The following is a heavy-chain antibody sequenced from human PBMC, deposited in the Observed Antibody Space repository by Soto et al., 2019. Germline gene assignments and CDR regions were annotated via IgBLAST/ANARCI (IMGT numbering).Heavy chain of an antibody. CDR2: IYWDDDK. D-gene: IGHD3-3*01. V-gene: IGHV2-5*02. Sequence: ITLNESGPTQVKPRQTLTLTCTFSGFSLTTSGVGVGWIRQSPGKAPEWLALIYWDDDKRYSPSLKSRLTITKDTSKNQVVLTMADVDPADTATYYCAHRVLRTVFGLVTTTAIYFDFWGQGTPVAVSS. J-gene: IGHJ4*02. CDR3: AHRVLRTVFGLVTTTAIYFDF. CDR1: GFSLTTSGVG.